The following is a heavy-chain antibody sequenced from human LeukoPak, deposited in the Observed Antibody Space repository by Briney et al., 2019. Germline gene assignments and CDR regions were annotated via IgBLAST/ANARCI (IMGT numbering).Heavy chain of an antibody. Sequence: GGSLRLSCAASGFTFSTYSMSWVRQAPGKGLDWVASINQDGSAEYYVDSVRGRFTISRDNAKNSLYLQVNSLRVEDTAVYHCAKDVAWGRMDLWGQGTLATVSS. CDR1: GFTFSTYS. D-gene: IGHD3/OR15-3a*01. CDR3: AKDVAWGRMDL. J-gene: IGHJ4*02. CDR2: INQDGSAE. V-gene: IGHV3-7*01.